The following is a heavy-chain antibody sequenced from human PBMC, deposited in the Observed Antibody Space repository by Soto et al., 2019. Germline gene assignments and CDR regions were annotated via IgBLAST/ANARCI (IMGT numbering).Heavy chain of an antibody. D-gene: IGHD3-10*01. CDR3: ARGGGDYYGSGSYYYYYYGMDV. Sequence: QVQLVQSGAEVKKPGASVKVSCKASGYTCTSYGIGRVRQAPGQGLEWMGWISAYDGNTNYAQKLQGRVTMTTDTSTSTSYMELRSLRSDDTAVYYCARGGGDYYGSGSYYYYYYGMDVWGQGTTVTVSS. J-gene: IGHJ6*02. CDR2: ISAYDGNT. CDR1: GYTCTSYG. V-gene: IGHV1-18*01.